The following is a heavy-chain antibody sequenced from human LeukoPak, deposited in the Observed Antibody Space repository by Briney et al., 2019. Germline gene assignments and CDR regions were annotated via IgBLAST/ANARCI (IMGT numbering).Heavy chain of an antibody. CDR2: IIPIFGTA. Sequence: SVKVSCKASGGTFSSYAISWVRQAPGQGLEWMGRIIPIFGTANYAQKFQGRVTITTDESTSTAYMELSSLRSEDTAVYYCASDKTEWELREFNWFDPWGQGTLVTVSS. J-gene: IGHJ5*02. D-gene: IGHD1-26*01. V-gene: IGHV1-69*05. CDR1: GGTFSSYA. CDR3: ASDKTEWELREFNWFDP.